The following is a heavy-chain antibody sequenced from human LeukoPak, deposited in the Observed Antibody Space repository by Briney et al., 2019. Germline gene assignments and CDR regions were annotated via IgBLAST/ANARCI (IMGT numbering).Heavy chain of an antibody. CDR3: ARESLTRVDFDY. CDR2: INAGNGNT. Sequence: GASVKVSCKASGYTFTSYAMHWVRQAPGQRLEWMGWINAGNGNTKYSQKFQGRVTITRDTSASTAYMELSSLRSEDTAVYYCARESLTRVDFDYWGQGTLVTVSS. CDR1: GYTFTSYA. J-gene: IGHJ4*02. V-gene: IGHV1-3*01. D-gene: IGHD3-10*01.